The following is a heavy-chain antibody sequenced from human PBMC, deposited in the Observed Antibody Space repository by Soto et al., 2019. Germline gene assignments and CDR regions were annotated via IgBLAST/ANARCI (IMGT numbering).Heavy chain of an antibody. CDR1: GYTFTSYG. D-gene: IGHD3-16*02. CDR2: ISAYNVNT. CDR3: ARGVRSDYIWGSYPHEAANYYYYYMDV. Sequence: ASVKVSCKASGYTFTSYGISWVRQAPGQGLERMGWISAYNVNTNYAQKLQGRVTMTTDTSTSTAYMELRSLISDDTAVYYCARGVRSDYIWGSYPHEAANYYYYYMDVWGKGTTVTVSS. J-gene: IGHJ6*03. V-gene: IGHV1-18*01.